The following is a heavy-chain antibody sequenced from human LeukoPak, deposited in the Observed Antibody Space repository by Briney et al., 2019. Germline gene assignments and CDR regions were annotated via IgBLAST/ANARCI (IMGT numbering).Heavy chain of an antibody. Sequence: PGRCLRLACAAAGFTFSSDWMHLVRQAAGKGLVWVSRINSDGSSTSYADSVKGRFTISRDNAKNTPHLQMISARAEDTAVYYCAREMDTTRDYWGQGTLVTVSS. CDR1: GFTFSSDW. CDR2: INSDGSST. D-gene: IGHD5-24*01. J-gene: IGHJ4*02. V-gene: IGHV3-74*01. CDR3: AREMDTTRDY.